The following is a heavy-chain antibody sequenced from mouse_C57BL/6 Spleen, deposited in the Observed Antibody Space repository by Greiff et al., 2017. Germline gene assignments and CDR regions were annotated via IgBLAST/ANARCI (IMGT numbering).Heavy chain of an antibody. CDR2: IYPSDSET. CDR1: GYTFTSYW. CDR3: ARNDGSWIAY. V-gene: IGHV1-61*01. D-gene: IGHD1-2*01. J-gene: IGHJ3*01. Sequence: QVQLQQPGAELVRPGSSVKLSCKASGYTFTSYWMDWVKQRPGQGLEWIGNIYPSDSETHYNQKFKDKATLTVDKSSSTAYMQLSSLTSEDSAVYYCARNDGSWIAYWGQGTLVTVSA.